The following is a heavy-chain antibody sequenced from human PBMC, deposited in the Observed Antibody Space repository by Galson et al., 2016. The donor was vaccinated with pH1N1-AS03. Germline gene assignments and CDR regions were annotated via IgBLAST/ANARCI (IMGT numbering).Heavy chain of an antibody. Sequence: LRLSCAASGFTINNNYMSWVRQAPGKGLEWVSVIYGGGDTFYADSVKGRFTISRDNSKNTVYLQMNSLRVEDTAVYYCAREPWGSTQGEYWGQGTLATVSS. CDR1: GFTINNNY. CDR3: AREPWGSTQGEY. J-gene: IGHJ4*02. D-gene: IGHD3-16*01. CDR2: IYGGGDT. V-gene: IGHV3-53*01.